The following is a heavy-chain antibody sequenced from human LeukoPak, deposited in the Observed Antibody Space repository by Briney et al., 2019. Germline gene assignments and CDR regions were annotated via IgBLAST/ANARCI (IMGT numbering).Heavy chain of an antibody. CDR2: IIPILGIA. CDR1: GGTFSSYA. CDR3: ARDRMTSKSSGYPRGMVY. D-gene: IGHD3-22*01. V-gene: IGHV1-69*04. Sequence: GASVKVSCKASGGTFSSYAISWVRQAPGQGLEWMGRIIPILGIANYAQKFQGRVTITADKSTSTAYMELSSLRSEDTAVYYCARDRMTSKSSGYPRGMVYWGQGTLVTVSS. J-gene: IGHJ4*02.